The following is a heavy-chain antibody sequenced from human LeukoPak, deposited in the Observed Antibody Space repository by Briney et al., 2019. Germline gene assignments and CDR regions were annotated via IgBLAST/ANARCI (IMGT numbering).Heavy chain of an antibody. J-gene: IGHJ5*02. CDR3: AKERMYNNGWFSP. CDR2: IKQNGREI. V-gene: IGHV3-7*03. Sequence: QAGGSLRLSCAASGFSFSSYWMSWVRQAPGKGLEWVANIKQNGREIYYVDSVRGRFTISRDNSKDTLYLQMDSLRVEDTAVYYCAKERMYNNGWFSPWGQGTLVTVSS. D-gene: IGHD1-14*01. CDR1: GFSFSSYW.